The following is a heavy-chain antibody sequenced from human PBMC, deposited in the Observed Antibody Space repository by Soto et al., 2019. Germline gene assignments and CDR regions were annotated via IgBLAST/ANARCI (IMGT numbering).Heavy chain of an antibody. V-gene: IGHV1-3*01. Sequence: QVQLVQSGAEVKKPGASVKVSCKASGYTFTSYAMHWVRQAPGQRLEWMGWINAGNGNTKYSQKFQGRVTITRDTSTSTAYMELSSLRSEDTAVYYCARGYGGPIGWFDPWGQGTLVTVSS. CDR2: INAGNGNT. CDR1: GYTFTSYA. D-gene: IGHD3-16*01. CDR3: ARGYGGPIGWFDP. J-gene: IGHJ5*02.